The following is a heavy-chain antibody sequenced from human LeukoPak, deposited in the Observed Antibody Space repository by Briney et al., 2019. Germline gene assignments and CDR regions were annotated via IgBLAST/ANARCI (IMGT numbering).Heavy chain of an antibody. J-gene: IGHJ4*02. CDR2: IIPIFGTA. CDR3: ARHDYGDIDY. Sequence: ASVKVSCKASGGTFSSYAISWVRQAPGQGLEWMGGIIPIFGTANYAQKFQGGVTITADESTSTAYMELSSLRSEDTAVYYCARHDYGDIDYWGQGTLVTVSS. CDR1: GGTFSSYA. V-gene: IGHV1-69*13. D-gene: IGHD4-17*01.